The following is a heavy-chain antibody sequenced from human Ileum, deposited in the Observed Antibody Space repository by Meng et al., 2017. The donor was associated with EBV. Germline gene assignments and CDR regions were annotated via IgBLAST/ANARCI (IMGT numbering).Heavy chain of an antibody. CDR2: ISHSGST. J-gene: IGHJ4*02. Sequence: QVPLQESAPGLVXPXXXXXLTCAVSGGSFSSSNWWSGVRQTPGKGLEWSGEISHSGSTHYNPSLKSRVTISVDKSKNQFSLKLSSVTAADTAVYYCARASVGTTPGDYWGQGTLVTVSS. V-gene: IGHV4-4*02. D-gene: IGHD1-26*01. CDR3: ARASVGTTPGDY. CDR1: GGSFSSSNW.